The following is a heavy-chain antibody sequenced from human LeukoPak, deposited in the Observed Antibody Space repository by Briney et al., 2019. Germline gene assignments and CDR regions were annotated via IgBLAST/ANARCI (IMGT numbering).Heavy chain of an antibody. D-gene: IGHD3-10*01. J-gene: IGHJ4*02. V-gene: IGHV4-30-2*01. CDR1: GGSISSGGSY. Sequence: SETLSLTCTVSGGSISSGGSYWSWIRQHPGKGLEWIGYIYHSGSTYYNPSLKSRVTISVDRSKNQFSLKLSSVTAADTAVYYCARERGLYYYGSGSHTDYWGQGTLVTVSS. CDR2: IYHSGST. CDR3: ARERGLYYYGSGSHTDY.